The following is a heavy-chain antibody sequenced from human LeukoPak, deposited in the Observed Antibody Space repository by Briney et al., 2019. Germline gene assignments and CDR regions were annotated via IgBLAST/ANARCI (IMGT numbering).Heavy chain of an antibody. V-gene: IGHV1-46*01. J-gene: IGHJ5*02. D-gene: IGHD6-6*01. CDR2: INPSGGST. CDR3: ARIVYSSSLVWFDL. Sequence: ASVTVSHTGSGYTFTNYYMHWVRQAPGQGLEWMGIINPSGGSTSYAQKFQGRVTMTRDTSTSTVYMELSSLRSEDTAVYYCARIVYSSSLVWFDLWGQGTLVTVSS. CDR1: GYTFTNYY.